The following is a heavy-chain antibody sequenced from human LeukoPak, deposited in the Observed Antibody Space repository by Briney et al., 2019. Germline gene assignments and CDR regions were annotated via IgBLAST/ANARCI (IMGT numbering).Heavy chain of an antibody. CDR1: GYTFTSYS. D-gene: IGHD2-2*01. J-gene: IGHJ1*01. CDR3: ASNYCSSTSCYVRYFQH. Sequence: GASVKVSCKASGYTFTSYSISWVRQAPGQGLEWMGWTSAYNGNTNYAQKLQGRVTMTTDTSTSTAYMELRSLRSDDTAVYYCASNYCSSTSCYVRYFQHWARAPWSPSPQ. CDR2: TSAYNGNT. V-gene: IGHV1-18*01.